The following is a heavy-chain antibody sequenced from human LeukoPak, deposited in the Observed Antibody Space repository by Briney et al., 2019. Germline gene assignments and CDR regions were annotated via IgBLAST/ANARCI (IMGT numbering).Heavy chain of an antibody. J-gene: IGHJ6*02. CDR3: ARGYRDYGMDV. Sequence: SETLSLTCAVCGGSFSGYYWSWIRQPPVKGLEWIGEINHSGSTNYNPSLKSRVTISVDTSKNQFSLKLSSVTAADTAVYYCARGYRDYGMDVWGQGTAVTVSS. D-gene: IGHD2-15*01. CDR1: GGSFSGYY. CDR2: INHSGST. V-gene: IGHV4-34*01.